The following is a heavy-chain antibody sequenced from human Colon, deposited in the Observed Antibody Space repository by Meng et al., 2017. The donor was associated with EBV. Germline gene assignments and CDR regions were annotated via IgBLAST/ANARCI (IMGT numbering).Heavy chain of an antibody. J-gene: IGHJ4*02. D-gene: IGHD6-19*01. CDR1: GGSVSSGGYY. V-gene: IGHV4-31*03. Sequence: QVQLQESGPGLVKPSQTLSLTCTVSGGSVSSGGYYWTWIRQHPGKGLEWFGHIYYSGSTFYNPSLKRRVIISIDTSKNQFSLNLRSVTAADTAVYYCARVSSGWDYFDYWGQGILVTVSS. CDR2: IYYSGST. CDR3: ARVSSGWDYFDY.